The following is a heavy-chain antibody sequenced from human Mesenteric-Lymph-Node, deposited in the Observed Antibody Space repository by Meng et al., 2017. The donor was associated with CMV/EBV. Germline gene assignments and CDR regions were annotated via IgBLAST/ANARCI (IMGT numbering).Heavy chain of an antibody. V-gene: IGHV3-23*01. CDR2: ISGSGGST. CDR1: GFTVSSNY. J-gene: IGHJ4*02. CDR3: AKKAGAYTSFRDDS. Sequence: GESLKISCAASGFTVSSNYMSWVRQAPGKGLEWVSGISGSGGSTYYADSVKGRFTISRDNSKNTLYLQMNSLRVEDTAIYYCAKKAGAYTSFRDDSWGQGTLVTVSS. D-gene: IGHD4-11*01.